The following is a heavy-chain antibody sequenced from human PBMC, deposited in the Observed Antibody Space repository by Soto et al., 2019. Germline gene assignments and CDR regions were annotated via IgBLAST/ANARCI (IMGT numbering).Heavy chain of an antibody. Sequence: PGGSLRLSCTTSGFVFNDYDIHWVRQAPGKGLAWLASISYDGSNRYYADSVKGRFTISRDNSKNTLSLQINSLGAEDTAVYYCSRGIKGGLDAWGPGTLVTSPQ. CDR3: SRGIKGGLDA. CDR2: ISYDGSNR. J-gene: IGHJ5*02. V-gene: IGHV3-30*03. CDR1: GFVFNDYD. D-gene: IGHD2-21*01.